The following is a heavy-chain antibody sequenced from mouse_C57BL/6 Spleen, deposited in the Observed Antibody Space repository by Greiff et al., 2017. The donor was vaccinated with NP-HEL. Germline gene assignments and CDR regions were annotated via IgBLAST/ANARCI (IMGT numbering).Heavy chain of an antibody. J-gene: IGHJ2*01. D-gene: IGHD1-1*01. CDR1: GYTFTSYW. Sequence: VQLQQSGAELAKPGASVKLSCKASGYTFTSYWMHWVKQRHGQGLEWIGYINPSSGYTKYNQKFKDKATLTADKSSSTAYMQLSSLTYDDSAVYYCARSSFQITTVVDYWGQGTTLTVSS. CDR3: ARSSFQITTVVDY. CDR2: INPSSGYT. V-gene: IGHV1-7*01.